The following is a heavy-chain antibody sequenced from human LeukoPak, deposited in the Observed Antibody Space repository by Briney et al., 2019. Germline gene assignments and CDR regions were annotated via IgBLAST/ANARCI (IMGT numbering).Heavy chain of an antibody. J-gene: IGHJ4*02. CDR1: GYSFTSYW. Sequence: GESLPISWLGSGYSFTSYWIAWVRQMPGKGLGWMGIIYPRDSDTRYSPSFHDQVTISADKSISTAYLQWGSLKASDTAMYYCARQGSYFDYWAQGTLVTVSS. V-gene: IGHV5-51*01. CDR2: IYPRDSDT. CDR3: ARQGSYFDY.